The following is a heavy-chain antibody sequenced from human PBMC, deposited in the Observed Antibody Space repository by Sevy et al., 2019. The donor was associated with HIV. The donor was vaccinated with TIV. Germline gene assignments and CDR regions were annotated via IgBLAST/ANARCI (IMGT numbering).Heavy chain of an antibody. CDR2: ISAYNGNT. Sequence: ASVKVSCTASGYTFTSYGISWVRQAPGQGLEWMGWISAYNGNTNYAQKLQGRVTLTTDTSTSTAYMELRSLRSDDTAVYYCARGYYDFWSGYYRRDAFDIWGQVTMVTVSS. CDR3: ARGYYDFWSGYYRRDAFDI. J-gene: IGHJ3*02. CDR1: GYTFTSYG. V-gene: IGHV1-18*01. D-gene: IGHD3-3*01.